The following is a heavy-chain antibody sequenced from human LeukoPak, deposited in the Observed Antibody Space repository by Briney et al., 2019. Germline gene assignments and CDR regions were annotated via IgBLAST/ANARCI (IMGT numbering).Heavy chain of an antibody. CDR1: GFTFSSYS. V-gene: IGHV3-21*01. CDR3: ARVLGPGVVDY. D-gene: IGHD3-10*01. J-gene: IGHJ4*02. CDR2: ISSSSYI. Sequence: GGSLRLSCAASGFTFSSYSMNWVRQAPGKGLEWVSSISSSSYIYYADSVKGRFTISRDNAKNSLYLQMNSLRAEDTAVYYCARVLGPGVVDYWGQGTLVTVSS.